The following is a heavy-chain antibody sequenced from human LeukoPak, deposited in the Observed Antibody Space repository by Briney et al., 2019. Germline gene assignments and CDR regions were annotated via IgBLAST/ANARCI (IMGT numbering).Heavy chain of an antibody. J-gene: IGHJ3*02. V-gene: IGHV3-30*19. CDR3: ARARSSYGYGDAFDI. Sequence: GGALRLSCATSGFTFRDYGMHWGRQDPGKGLEWVAGISYDGSSKYYPDSVKGRFPIPRDNSKNTLYLQMNSLRAEHTAVYYCARARSSYGYGDAFDIWGQGTMVTVSS. D-gene: IGHD5-18*01. CDR2: ISYDGSSK. CDR1: GFTFRDYG.